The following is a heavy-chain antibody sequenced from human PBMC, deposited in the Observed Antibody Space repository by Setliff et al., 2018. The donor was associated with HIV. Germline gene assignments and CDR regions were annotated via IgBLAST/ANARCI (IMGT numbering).Heavy chain of an antibody. J-gene: IGHJ4*02. CDR1: GFTFDRYW. Sequence: GGSLRLSCAASGFTFDRYWMHWVRQAPGKGLVWVSRVNSDGSSKTYADSVKGRFTISRDNAKNSLYLQMNSLRAEDTAVYYCVIQQGDPLWGQGTLVTVSS. D-gene: IGHD2-21*02. V-gene: IGHV3-74*01. CDR2: VNSDGSSK. CDR3: VIQQGDPL.